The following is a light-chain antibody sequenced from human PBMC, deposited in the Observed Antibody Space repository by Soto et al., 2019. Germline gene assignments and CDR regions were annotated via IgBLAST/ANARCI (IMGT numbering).Light chain of an antibody. V-gene: IGLV2-14*01. CDR3: SLYTTSSTPSYV. CDR1: SFDVDDFNS. Sequence: QSALTQPASVSGSPGQSITISCTGTSFDVDDFNSVSWYQQPPGKAPRLIIYEVNNRPSGVSNRFSGSNSDNTASLTISGLQAEDEADYYCSLYTTSSTPSYVFETGTKVTV. J-gene: IGLJ1*01. CDR2: EVN.